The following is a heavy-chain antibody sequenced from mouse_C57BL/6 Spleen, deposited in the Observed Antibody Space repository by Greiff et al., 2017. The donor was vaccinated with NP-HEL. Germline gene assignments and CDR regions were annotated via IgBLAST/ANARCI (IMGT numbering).Heavy chain of an antibody. V-gene: IGHV1-82*01. CDR3: ARYLGDGYPFDY. CDR1: GYAFSSSW. J-gene: IGHJ2*01. D-gene: IGHD2-3*01. Sequence: VQLQQSGPELVKPGASVKISCKASGYAFSSSWMNWVKQRPGKGLEWIGRIYPGDGDTNYNGKFKGKATLTADKSSSTAYMQLSSLTSEDSAVYFCARYLGDGYPFDYWGQGTTLTVSS. CDR2: IYPGDGDT.